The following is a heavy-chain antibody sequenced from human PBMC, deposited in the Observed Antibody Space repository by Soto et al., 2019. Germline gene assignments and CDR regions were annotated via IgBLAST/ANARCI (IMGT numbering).Heavy chain of an antibody. Sequence: SETLSLTGILSVDSAGRGSYRWSWNRQPRGKGRDWIGFKPYTGSPNYNPSSKSRVVISIDRSKSQCSQKLSSVTATDTAVYFCAKVGWGGDSWGQGTLVTVSS. D-gene: IGHD7-27*01. J-gene: IGHJ4*02. V-gene: IGHV4-61*01. CDR3: AKVGWGGDS. CDR2: KPYTGSP. CDR1: VDSAGRGSYR.